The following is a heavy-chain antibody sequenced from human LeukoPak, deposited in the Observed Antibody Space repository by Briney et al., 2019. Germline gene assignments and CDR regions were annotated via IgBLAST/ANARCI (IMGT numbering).Heavy chain of an antibody. D-gene: IGHD6-6*01. J-gene: IGHJ4*02. Sequence: GGSLRLSCAGSGFTFSIYVMNWVRQALEKGLEWVAPISMDAVYIHYADSVKGRFTISRDNSKNTLYLQMNSLRAEDTAVYYCAKDGGYSSSSDFDYWGQGTLVTVSS. CDR3: AKDGGYSSSSDFDY. CDR1: GFTFSIYV. V-gene: IGHV3-21*01. CDR2: ISMDAVYI.